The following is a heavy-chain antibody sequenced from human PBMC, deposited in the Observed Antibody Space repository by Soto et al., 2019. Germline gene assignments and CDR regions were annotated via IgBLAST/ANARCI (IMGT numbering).Heavy chain of an antibody. V-gene: IGHV3-74*01. CDR3: ARGPYGDPYYFDY. Sequence: PGGSLRLSCAASGFTFRSYWMQWVRQAPGKGLVWVSWINSDGSSTSYADSVKGRFTISRDNAKNTLYLQMNSLRAEDTAVYYCARGPYGDPYYFDYWGQGTLVTAPQ. CDR2: INSDGSST. D-gene: IGHD4-17*01. CDR1: GFTFRSYW. J-gene: IGHJ4*02.